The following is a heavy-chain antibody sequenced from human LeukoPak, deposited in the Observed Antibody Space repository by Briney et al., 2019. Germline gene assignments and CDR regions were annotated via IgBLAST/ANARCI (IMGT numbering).Heavy chain of an antibody. J-gene: IGHJ5*02. Sequence: PGGSLRLSCAASGLSLSGYSMNWVRQAPEKGLEWVSSITGSSSYIHYANSVKGRFTISRDNAKKSLYLQMNSLRVEDTAVYYCASGAEGYVFDPWGQGTLVTVSS. CDR1: GLSLSGYS. D-gene: IGHD5-12*01. V-gene: IGHV3-21*01. CDR2: ITGSSSYI. CDR3: ASGAEGYVFDP.